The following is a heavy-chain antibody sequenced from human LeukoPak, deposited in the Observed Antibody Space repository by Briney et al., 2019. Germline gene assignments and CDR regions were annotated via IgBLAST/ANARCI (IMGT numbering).Heavy chain of an antibody. CDR1: GYSFTSYW. CDR3: ARHWYCSSTCCSYSDY. CDR2: IDPSDSYT. J-gene: IGHJ4*02. Sequence: GESLQISCKGSGYSFTSYWISWVRQMPGKGLEWMGRIDPSDSYTNYSPSFQGHVTISADKSISTAYLQWSSLKASDTAMYYCARHWYCSSTCCSYSDYWGQGTLVTVSS. D-gene: IGHD2-2*01. V-gene: IGHV5-10-1*01.